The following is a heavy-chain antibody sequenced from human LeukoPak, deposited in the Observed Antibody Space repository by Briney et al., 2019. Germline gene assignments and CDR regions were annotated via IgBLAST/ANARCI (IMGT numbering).Heavy chain of an antibody. D-gene: IGHD1-26*01. Sequence: QPGGSLRLSCAASGFTFSSYWMSWVRQAPGKGLEWVANIKQDGSEKYYVDPVKGRFTISRDNAKNSLYLQMNSLRAEDTAVYYCAREGGSYYSNWFDPWGQGTLVTVSS. J-gene: IGHJ5*02. CDR1: GFTFSSYW. CDR2: IKQDGSEK. CDR3: AREGGSYYSNWFDP. V-gene: IGHV3-7*01.